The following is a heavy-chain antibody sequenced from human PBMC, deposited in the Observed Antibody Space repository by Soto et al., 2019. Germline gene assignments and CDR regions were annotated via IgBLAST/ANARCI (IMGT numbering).Heavy chain of an antibody. CDR2: ISGSGRDT. CDR1: GSAFINYA. V-gene: IGHV3-23*01. D-gene: IGHD6-13*01. J-gene: IGHJ4*01. Sequence: PGASLTASCEASGSAFINYAMSWVRHAPGKGLECVSGISGSGRDTYYADSVKGRLTVSRDNAKNTLFLQMNSLRAEDAASYYCAKERLEEVGTFFEFWGHGILVTVSS. CDR3: AKERLEEVGTFFEF.